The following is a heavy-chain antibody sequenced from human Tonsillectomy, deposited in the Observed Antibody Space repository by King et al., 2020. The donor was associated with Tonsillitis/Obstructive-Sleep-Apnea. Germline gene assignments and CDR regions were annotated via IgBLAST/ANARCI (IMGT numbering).Heavy chain of an antibody. Sequence: QLQESGPGLVKPSETLSLTCTVSGGSVSSSSYYWGWVRQPPGKGLEWIGTIYYSGSTYYNPSLKSRVTISVDTSRNQFSLKLSSVTAADTAVYFCARHIEDYSSYYYMDVWGKGATITVAS. CDR1: GGSVSSSSYY. J-gene: IGHJ6*03. CDR3: ARHIEDYSSYYYMDV. V-gene: IGHV4-39*01. CDR2: IYYSGST.